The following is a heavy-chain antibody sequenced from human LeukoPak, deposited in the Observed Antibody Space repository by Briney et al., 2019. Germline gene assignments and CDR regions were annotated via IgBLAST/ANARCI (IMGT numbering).Heavy chain of an antibody. CDR2: IYYSGST. J-gene: IGHJ4*02. Sequence: SETLSLTCTVSGGSISSYYWSWIRQPPGKGLEWIGYIYYSGSTNYNPSLKSRVTISVDTSENQFSLKLSSVTAADTAVYYCARAGGINFFDYWGQGTLVTVSS. CDR1: GGSISSYY. D-gene: IGHD2-21*01. V-gene: IGHV4-59*01. CDR3: ARAGGINFFDY.